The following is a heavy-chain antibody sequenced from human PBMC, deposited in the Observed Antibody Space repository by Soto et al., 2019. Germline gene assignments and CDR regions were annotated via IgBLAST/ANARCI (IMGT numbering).Heavy chain of an antibody. CDR3: DRAEPYYYDSSGYDY. Sequence: SETLSLTCTVSGGSISSGDYYWSWIRQPPGKGLEWIGCIYYSGSTYYNPSLKSRVTISVDTSKNQFSLKLSSVTAADTAVYYCDRAEPYYYDSSGYDYWGQGTLVPVSS. CDR2: IYYSGST. J-gene: IGHJ4*02. D-gene: IGHD3-22*01. V-gene: IGHV4-30-4*01. CDR1: GGSISSGDYY.